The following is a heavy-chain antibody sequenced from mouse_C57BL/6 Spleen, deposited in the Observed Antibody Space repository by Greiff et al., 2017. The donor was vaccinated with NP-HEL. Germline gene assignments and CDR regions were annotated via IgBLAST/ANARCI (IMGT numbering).Heavy chain of an antibody. V-gene: IGHV1-64*01. CDR3: ARKAITTVVYFDY. J-gene: IGHJ2*01. Sequence: QVQLQQPGAELVKPGASVKLSCKASGYTFTSYWMHWVKQRPGQGLEWIGMIHPNSGSTNYNEKFKSKATLTVDKSSSTAYMQLSSLTSEDSAVDYCARKAITTVVYFDYWGQGTTLTVSS. D-gene: IGHD1-1*01. CDR1: GYTFTSYW. CDR2: IHPNSGST.